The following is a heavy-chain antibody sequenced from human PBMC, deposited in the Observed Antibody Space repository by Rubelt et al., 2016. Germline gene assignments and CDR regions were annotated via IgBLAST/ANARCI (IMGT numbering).Heavy chain of an antibody. J-gene: IGHJ3*02. CDR3: ATSSSWSYDAVDI. CDR2: INHSGST. CDR1: GGSFSGYY. Sequence: QVQLQQWGAGLLKPSETLSLTCAVYGGSFSGYYWSWIRQPPGKGLEWIGEINHSGSTNYNPSLKSRVTISVDTSKNQVSLKLSSVTAADTAVYYCATSSSWSYDAVDIWGQGTMVTVSS. V-gene: IGHV4-34*01. D-gene: IGHD6-13*01.